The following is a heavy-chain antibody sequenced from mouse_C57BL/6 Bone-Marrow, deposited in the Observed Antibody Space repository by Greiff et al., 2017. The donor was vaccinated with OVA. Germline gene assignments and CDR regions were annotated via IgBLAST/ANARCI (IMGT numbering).Heavy chain of an antibody. V-gene: IGHV1-72*01. CDR3: ATLYGNYYAMDY. CDR2: IVPNSGGT. D-gene: IGHD1-1*01. J-gene: IGHJ4*01. CDR1: GYTFTSYW. Sequence: PGASVKLSCKASGYTFTSYWMHWVKQRPGRGLEWIGRIVPNSGGTKSNEKFKSKATLTVDKPSSTAYMQLRSLTSEDSAVYYCATLYGNYYAMDYWGQGTSVTVSS.